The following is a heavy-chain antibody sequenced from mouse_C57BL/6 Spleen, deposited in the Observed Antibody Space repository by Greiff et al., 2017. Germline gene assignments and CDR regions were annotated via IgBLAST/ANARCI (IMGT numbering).Heavy chain of an antibody. D-gene: IGHD2-14*01. CDR1: GFTFSDYY. J-gene: IGHJ4*01. CDR2: ISNGGGST. V-gene: IGHV5-12*01. Sequence: DVMLVESGGGLVQPGGSLKLSCAASGFTFSDYYMYWVRQTPEKRLEWVAYISNGGGSTYYPDTVKGRFTISRDNAKNTLYLQMSRLKSEDTAMYYCARHEGYPYYAMDYWGQGTSVTVSS. CDR3: ARHEGYPYYAMDY.